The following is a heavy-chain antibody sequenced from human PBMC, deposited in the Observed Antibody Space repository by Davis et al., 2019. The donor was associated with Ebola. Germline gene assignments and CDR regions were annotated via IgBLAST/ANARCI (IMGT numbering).Heavy chain of an antibody. V-gene: IGHV3-30*02. CDR2: IQYAGSYK. J-gene: IGHJ4*02. D-gene: IGHD3-10*01. CDR1: GLTFSSSG. CDR3: AREGLGSDRYFDY. Sequence: PGGSLRLSCAASGLTFSSSGMHWVRQAPGKGLEWLAFIQYAGSYKYYADSVKGRFTISRDNSKNTLSLQMNSLRAEDTAVYYCAREGLGSDRYFDYWGQGTLVTVSS.